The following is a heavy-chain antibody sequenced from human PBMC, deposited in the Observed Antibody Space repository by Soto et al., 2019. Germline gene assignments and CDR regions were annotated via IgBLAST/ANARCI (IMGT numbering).Heavy chain of an antibody. D-gene: IGHD4-4*01. J-gene: IGHJ4*02. CDR1: GGYITSSSYY. CDR2: IYYRGST. V-gene: IGHV4-39*01. CDR3: ASPAGADYTFDY. Sequence: PSETLSLTCAGSGGYITSSSYYWGWIRQAPGRGLEWIGTIYYRGSTYYNPSLESRVTISADTSKNQLSLNLGSVTAADTAVYYCASPAGADYTFDYWGQGILVTVSS.